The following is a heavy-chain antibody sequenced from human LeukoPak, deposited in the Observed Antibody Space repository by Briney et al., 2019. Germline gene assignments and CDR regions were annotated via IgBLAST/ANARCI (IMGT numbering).Heavy chain of an antibody. CDR2: IGPKNGNT. D-gene: IGHD5/OR15-5a*01. CDR1: GYNFMNYG. V-gene: IGHV1-18*01. Sequence: ASVKVSCKASGYNFMNYGISWVRQAPGQGLAWMGWIGPKNGNTNFGQNFLGRVTLTADTSTTTVYMELTSLRSDDTATYYCARRHSVLTDPLSHYYYYMDVWGKGTTVIVSS. J-gene: IGHJ6*03. CDR3: ARRHSVLTDPLSHYYYYMDV.